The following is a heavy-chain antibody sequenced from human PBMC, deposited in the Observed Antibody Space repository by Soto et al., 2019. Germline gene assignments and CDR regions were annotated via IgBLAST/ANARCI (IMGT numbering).Heavy chain of an antibody. V-gene: IGHV1-69*13. CDR3: ARYFSSDTIFGVVTYYFAY. Sequence: SVKVSCKASGGPFSSSAISWVRQAPGQGLEWMGGIIPILGTTQYAQNFQGRVTITADESTSTVYMELSSLRSEDTAVYFCARYFSSDTIFGVVTYYFAYWGQGTPVTGSS. J-gene: IGHJ4*02. D-gene: IGHD3-3*01. CDR2: IIPILGTT. CDR1: GGPFSSSA.